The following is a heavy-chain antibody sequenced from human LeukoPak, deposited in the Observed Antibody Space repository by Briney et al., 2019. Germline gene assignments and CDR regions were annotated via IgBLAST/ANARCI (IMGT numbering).Heavy chain of an antibody. CDR1: GYTFTSYA. Sequence: ASVKVSCKASGYTFTSYAMHWVRQAPGQRLEWMGWINAGNGNTKYSQEFQGRVTITRDTSASTAYMELSSLRSEGMAVYYCARDYPDGSSGYYFFDYWGQGTLVTVSS. J-gene: IGHJ4*02. V-gene: IGHV1-3*03. CDR2: INAGNGNT. CDR3: ARDYPDGSSGYYFFDY. D-gene: IGHD3-22*01.